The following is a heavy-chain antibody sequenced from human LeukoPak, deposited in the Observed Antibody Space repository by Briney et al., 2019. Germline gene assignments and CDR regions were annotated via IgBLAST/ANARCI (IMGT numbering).Heavy chain of an antibody. CDR2: IKTDGSEK. J-gene: IGHJ4*02. Sequence: GGSLRLSCAASGFTFSSFWMSWVRQAPGKGLEWVAKIKTDGSEKYYVDSVKGRFTISRDNAKNSLSLQMNSLSAEDTAVYYCTRDWGGVAAGIDYWGQGTLVTVSS. CDR1: GFTFSSFW. V-gene: IGHV3-7*01. D-gene: IGHD6-13*01. CDR3: TRDWGGVAAGIDY.